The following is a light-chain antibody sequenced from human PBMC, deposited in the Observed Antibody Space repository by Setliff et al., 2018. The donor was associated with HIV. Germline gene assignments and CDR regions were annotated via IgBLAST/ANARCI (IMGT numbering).Light chain of an antibody. CDR3: SSYTTNTTFV. CDR1: SSDVGNYNY. CDR2: EVT. Sequence: QSALAQPASVSGSPGQSITISCTGTSSDVGNYNYVSWYQQHPGKAPKLMIYEVTYRPSGVSNRFSGSKSGNTASLTISGLQAEDEADYYCSSYTTNTTFVFGTGNKV. V-gene: IGLV2-14*01. J-gene: IGLJ1*01.